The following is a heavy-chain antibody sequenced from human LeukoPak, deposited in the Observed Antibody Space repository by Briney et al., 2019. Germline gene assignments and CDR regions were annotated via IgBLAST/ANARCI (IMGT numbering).Heavy chain of an antibody. CDR1: GFTFGDFV. J-gene: IGHJ4*02. Sequence: GGSLRLSCVTSGFTFGDFVMHWVRQAPGKGLECVSTISWTGDKVAYAGSVKGRFTVSRDNAKNSLFLQMNSLRTDDTALYFCIKDAPNGSIDYWGQGTLVTVSS. CDR3: IKDAPNGSIDY. V-gene: IGHV3-9*01. D-gene: IGHD2-8*01. CDR2: ISWTGDKV.